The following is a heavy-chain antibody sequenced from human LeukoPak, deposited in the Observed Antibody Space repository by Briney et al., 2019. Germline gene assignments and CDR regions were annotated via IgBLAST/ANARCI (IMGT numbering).Heavy chain of an antibody. Sequence: GGSLRLSCGASGFTFSTYGMSWVRQAPGKGLEWVSGISGSGGNTYYADSVKGRFTISRDNAKNSLYLQMNSLRAEDTAVYYCARAMGRIPYYYDTLDFWGQGTLVTVSS. D-gene: IGHD3-22*01. CDR2: ISGSGGNT. CDR1: GFTFSTYG. J-gene: IGHJ4*02. V-gene: IGHV3-23*01. CDR3: ARAMGRIPYYYDTLDF.